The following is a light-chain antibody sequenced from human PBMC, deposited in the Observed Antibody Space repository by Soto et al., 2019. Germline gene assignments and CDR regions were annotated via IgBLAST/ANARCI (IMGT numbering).Light chain of an antibody. Sequence: EIVLTQSPGTLSLSPGERATLSCRASQSVSSTFLTWYQQKPGQAPRLLIYGASSRATGIPDRFSGSGSGTDFTLTXXXXXXXDFAVYYCQQYXXXXXXFG. CDR1: QSVSSTF. V-gene: IGKV3-20*01. CDR2: GAS. CDR3: QQYXXXXXX. J-gene: IGKJ3*01.